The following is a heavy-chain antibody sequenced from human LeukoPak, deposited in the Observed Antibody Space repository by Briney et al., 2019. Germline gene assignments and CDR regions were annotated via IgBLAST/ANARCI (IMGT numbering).Heavy chain of an antibody. Sequence: SVKVSCKASGGTFSSYAISWVRQAPGQGLEWMGGIIPIFGTANYAQKFQGRVTITTDESTSTAYMELSSLRSEDTAVYYCARTNSGYYFLDAFAISGQGTMVTVSS. D-gene: IGHD3-22*01. V-gene: IGHV1-69*05. CDR3: ARTNSGYYFLDAFAI. J-gene: IGHJ3*02. CDR1: GGTFSSYA. CDR2: IIPIFGTA.